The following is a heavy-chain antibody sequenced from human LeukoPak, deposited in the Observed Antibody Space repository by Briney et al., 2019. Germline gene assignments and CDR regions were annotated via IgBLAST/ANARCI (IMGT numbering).Heavy chain of an antibody. CDR1: GYTFTGYY. V-gene: IGHV1-2*06. J-gene: IGHJ4*02. D-gene: IGHD1-20*01. CDR2: INPNRGGT. CDR3: ARKARVTGTFDY. Sequence: GASVKVSCKASGYTFTGYYMHWVRQARGQGLEWMGRINPNRGGTNYAQKFQGRVTMTRDTSISTAYMELSRLRSDDTAVYYCARKARVTGTFDYWGPGTLVTVSS.